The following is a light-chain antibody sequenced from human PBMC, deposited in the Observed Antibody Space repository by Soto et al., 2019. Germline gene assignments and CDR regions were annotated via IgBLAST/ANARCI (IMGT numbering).Light chain of an antibody. CDR3: LQYDNYPFT. Sequence: DIEMTQSPSAMSASVGDRVTITCRASQGISNYLAWFQQKPGKVTKRLIYTASSLQSGVPSRFSGSGSGTEFTLTTSSLQAEDFATYICLQYDNYPFTFGQGTRLEIK. V-gene: IGKV1-17*03. J-gene: IGKJ5*01. CDR2: TAS. CDR1: QGISNY.